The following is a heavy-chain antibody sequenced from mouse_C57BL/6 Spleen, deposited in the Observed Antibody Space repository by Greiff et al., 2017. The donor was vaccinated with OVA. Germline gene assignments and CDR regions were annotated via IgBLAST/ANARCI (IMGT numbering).Heavy chain of an antibody. V-gene: IGHV3-6*01. Sequence: DVQLVESGPGLVKPSQSLSLTCSVTGYSITSGYYWNWIRQFPGNKLEWMGYISYDGSNNYNPSLKNRISITRDTSKNQFFLKLNSVTTEDTATYYCARGDGNLVYFDYWGQGTTLTVSS. D-gene: IGHD2-1*01. CDR2: ISYDGSN. CDR3: ARGDGNLVYFDY. J-gene: IGHJ2*01. CDR1: GYSITSGYY.